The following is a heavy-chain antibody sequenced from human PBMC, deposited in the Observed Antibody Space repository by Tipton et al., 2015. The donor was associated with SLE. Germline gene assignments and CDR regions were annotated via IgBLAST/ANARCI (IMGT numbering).Heavy chain of an antibody. CDR3: ARHGDVGAFFQF. CDR2: IYYSGNT. V-gene: IGHV4-39*07. Sequence: LRLSCTVSGASISTTNSYWGWIRQPPGKGLEWIGTIYYSGNTHHNPSLKSRVTISLHTSKNQFSLELDSVTAADTAVYYCARHGDVGAFFQFWGQGTLVSVSS. CDR1: GASISTTNSY. J-gene: IGHJ4*02. D-gene: IGHD1-26*01.